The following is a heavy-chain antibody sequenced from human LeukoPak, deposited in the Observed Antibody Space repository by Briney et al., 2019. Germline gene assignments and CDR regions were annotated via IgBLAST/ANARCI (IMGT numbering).Heavy chain of an antibody. Sequence: ASVKVSCKASGYTFTSYYMHWVRQAPGQGLEWMGIINPSGGSTSYAQKFQGRVTMTRDTSTSTVYMELSSLRSEDTAVYYCARDRARGYDYVWGSYPDYWGQGTLVTVSS. J-gene: IGHJ4*02. CDR3: ARDRARGYDYVWGSYPDY. V-gene: IGHV1-46*01. CDR2: INPSGGST. D-gene: IGHD3-16*02. CDR1: GYTFTSYY.